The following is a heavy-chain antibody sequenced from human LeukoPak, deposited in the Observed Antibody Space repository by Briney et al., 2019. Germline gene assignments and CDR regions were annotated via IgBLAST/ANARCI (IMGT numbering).Heavy chain of an antibody. D-gene: IGHD3-22*01. CDR1: GFSFKDYW. Sequence: GGSLRLSCAASGFSFKDYWMSWVRQAPGKGLEWVADITPDGSGKTYVDSVKGRFTISRDNAKQSLYLQMDTVTAEDTAVYYCAKEASITMIVVAGLDYWGQGTLVTVSS. CDR3: AKEASITMIVVAGLDY. J-gene: IGHJ4*02. V-gene: IGHV3-7*01. CDR2: ITPDGSGK.